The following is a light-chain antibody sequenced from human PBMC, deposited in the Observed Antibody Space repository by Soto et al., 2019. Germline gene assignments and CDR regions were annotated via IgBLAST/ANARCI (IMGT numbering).Light chain of an antibody. J-gene: IGLJ1*01. CDR1: SSDVGGHNF. CDR3: SSYTSTNTLYV. V-gene: IGLV2-14*03. CDR2: EVS. Sequence: QSVLTQPASVSGSPGQSIAISCTGTSSDVGGHNFVSWYQQHPGKAPKLLIYEVSNRPPGISTRFSGSKSGTMASLTISGLQAEDEADYYCSSYTSTNTLYVFGTGTKVTVL.